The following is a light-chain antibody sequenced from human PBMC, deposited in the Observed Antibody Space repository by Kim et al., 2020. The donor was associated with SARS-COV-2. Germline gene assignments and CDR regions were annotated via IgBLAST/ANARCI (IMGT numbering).Light chain of an antibody. J-gene: IGKJ5*01. CDR2: GAS. Sequence: EIVLTQSPGTLSLSPGERATLSCRASQSVSSSYLAWYQQKPGQAPRLLIYGASSRATGIPDRFSGSGSGTDFTLTISRLEPEDFAVYYCQQLKTFGQGTRLGIK. CDR3: QQLKT. CDR1: QSVSSSY. V-gene: IGKV3-20*01.